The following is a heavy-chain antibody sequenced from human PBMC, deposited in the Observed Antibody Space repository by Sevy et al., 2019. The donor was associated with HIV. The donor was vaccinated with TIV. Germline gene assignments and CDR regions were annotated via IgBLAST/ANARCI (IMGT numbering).Heavy chain of an antibody. D-gene: IGHD5-12*01. Sequence: SETLSLTCTVSGGSISSGDYCWSWIRQPPGKGLEWIGYIYYSGRTYYNPSLKSRVTISVDTSKNQFSLKLSSVTAADTAVYYCARGLSGYDGAHYFDYWGQGTLVTVSS. V-gene: IGHV4-30-4*01. CDR3: ARGLSGYDGAHYFDY. J-gene: IGHJ4*02. CDR1: GGSISSGDYC. CDR2: IYYSGRT.